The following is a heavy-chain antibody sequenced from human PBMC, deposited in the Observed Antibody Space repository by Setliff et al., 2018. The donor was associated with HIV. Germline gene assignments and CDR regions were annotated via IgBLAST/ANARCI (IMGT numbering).Heavy chain of an antibody. CDR3: ARGARYAYYYDGSGYYRHFDY. CDR1: GGSISSSSYY. Sequence: PSETLSLTCTVSGGSISSSSYYWGWIRQPLGKGLEWIGSIYYSGSTYYNPSLKSRFTMSVDTSKNQFSLNLSSVTAADTAVYYCARGARYAYYYDGSGYYRHFDYWGQGTLVTVS. V-gene: IGHV4-39*07. CDR2: IYYSGST. D-gene: IGHD3-22*01. J-gene: IGHJ4*02.